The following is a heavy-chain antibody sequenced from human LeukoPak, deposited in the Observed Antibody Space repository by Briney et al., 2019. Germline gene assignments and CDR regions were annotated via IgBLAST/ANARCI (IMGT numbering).Heavy chain of an antibody. Sequence: GGSLRLSCAASGFIFSDYYMSWLRQAPGKGLEWVSYISSSGSTTYYADSLKGRFIISSDNAKNSLYLQMSSLRAEDTAVYYCARVKYSYGSYFDYWGQGTLVTVSS. CDR1: GFIFSDYY. V-gene: IGHV3-11*01. J-gene: IGHJ4*02. CDR3: ARVKYSYGSYFDY. CDR2: ISSSGSTT. D-gene: IGHD5-18*01.